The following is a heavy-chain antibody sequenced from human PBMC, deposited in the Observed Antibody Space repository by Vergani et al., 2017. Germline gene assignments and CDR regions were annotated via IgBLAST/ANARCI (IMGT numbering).Heavy chain of an antibody. J-gene: IGHJ6*02. CDR2: IYTSGST. Sequence: QVQLQESGPGLVKPSETLSLTCTVSGGSLSSYYWCWIRPPAGTGLEWIGRIYTSGSTNNNPPPESRVTMSVDTSKNPFSLKLSSVTAADAAVYYCASDLAYSSSWPGGMDVWGQGTTVTVSS. V-gene: IGHV4-4*07. CDR1: GGSLSSYY. D-gene: IGHD6-13*01. CDR3: ASDLAYSSSWPGGMDV.